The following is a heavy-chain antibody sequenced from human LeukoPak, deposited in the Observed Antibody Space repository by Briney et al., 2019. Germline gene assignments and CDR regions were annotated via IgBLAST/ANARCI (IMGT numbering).Heavy chain of an antibody. CDR3: ARGGYYHSSGCDY. CDR1: GGTFSSYA. D-gene: IGHD3-22*01. J-gene: IGHJ4*02. V-gene: IGHV1-69*04. CDR2: IIPILGIA. Sequence: SVKVSCKASGGTFSSYAISWVRQAPGQGLEWMGRIIPILGIANYAQKFQGRVTITADKSTSTAYMELSSLRSEDTAVYYCARGGYYHSSGCDYWGQGTLVTVS.